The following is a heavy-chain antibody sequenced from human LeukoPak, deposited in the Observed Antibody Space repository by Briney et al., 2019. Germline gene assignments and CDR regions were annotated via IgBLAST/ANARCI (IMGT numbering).Heavy chain of an antibody. CDR3: ARGHVVVPAAIYYYYYYYMDV. CDR1: GYTFTSYD. D-gene: IGHD2-2*02. CDR2: MNPKRGNT. V-gene: IGHV1-8*01. Sequence: ASVKVSCKDSGYTFTSYDIKWVRQAPGQGLERMAWMNPKRGNTGYAQKFQARVTMTRNPSTSTAYMKLSSLRSEDTAVYYCARGHVVVPAAIYYYYYYYMDVWGKGTPVTVSS. J-gene: IGHJ6*03.